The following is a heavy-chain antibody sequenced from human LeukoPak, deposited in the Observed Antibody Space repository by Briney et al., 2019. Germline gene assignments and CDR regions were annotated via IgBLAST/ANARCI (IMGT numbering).Heavy chain of an antibody. CDR1: GASISDYY. CDR3: AGRLWRRDGYNLSAFDI. CDR2: IYYSGST. V-gene: IGHV4-59*01. J-gene: IGHJ3*02. D-gene: IGHD5-24*01. Sequence: KPSETLSLTCTVSGASISDYYWNWIRQPPGKGLEWIGYIYYSGSTNYNPSLKSRVTISVDTSKNQFSLKLSSVTAADTAVYYCAGRLWRRDGYNLSAFDIWGQGTMVTVSS.